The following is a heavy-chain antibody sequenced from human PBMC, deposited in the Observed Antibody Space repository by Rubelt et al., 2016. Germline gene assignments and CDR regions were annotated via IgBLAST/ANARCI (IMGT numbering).Heavy chain of an antibody. V-gene: IGHV2-70*15. CDR3: ARILLPDYYDSSGGMDV. D-gene: IGHD3-22*01. CDR2: IDWDDDK. J-gene: IGHJ6*02. CDR1: GFSLGTSGMC. Sequence: QVTLRESGPALVKPTQTLTLTCTFSGFSLGTSGMCVSWICQPPGKALEWLARIDWDDDKSYSTSLKTRLTISKDTSKNQVVLTMTNTDPVDTATYYCARILLPDYYDSSGGMDVWGQGTTVTVSS.